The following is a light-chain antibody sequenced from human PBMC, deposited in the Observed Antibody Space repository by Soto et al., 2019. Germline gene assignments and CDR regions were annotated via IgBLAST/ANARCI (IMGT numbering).Light chain of an antibody. J-gene: IGLJ2*01. CDR1: KLGDKY. CDR3: QAWDSNTGA. CDR2: QDS. V-gene: IGLV3-1*01. Sequence: SYELTQPPSVSVSPGQTASITCSGDKLGDKYACWYQQKPGQSPVLVIYQDSKRPSGIPERFSGSNSGNTATLTISGTQAMDEADYYCQAWDSNTGAFGGGTKLTVL.